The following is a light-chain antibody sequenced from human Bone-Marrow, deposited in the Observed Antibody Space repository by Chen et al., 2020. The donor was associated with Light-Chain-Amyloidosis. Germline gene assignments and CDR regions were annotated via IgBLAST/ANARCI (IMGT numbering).Light chain of an antibody. J-gene: IGKJ4*01. CDR1: QSISNH. CDR2: DAS. V-gene: IGKV3-11*01. Sequence: EVVLTQSPATLSLSPGERATLSCRASQSISNHLVWYQQKPGQVPRLLIYDASTRATGIPARFSGSGSGTDFTLSISSLEAEDFAVYYCQHRGGWPPLSFGGGTKIEIK. CDR3: QHRGGWPPLS.